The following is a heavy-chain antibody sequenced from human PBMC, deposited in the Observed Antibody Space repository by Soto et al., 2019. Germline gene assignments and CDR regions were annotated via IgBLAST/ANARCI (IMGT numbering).Heavy chain of an antibody. V-gene: IGHV1-58*01. Sequence: VASVKVSCKASGYTFTSSAVQWVRQARGQRLEWIGWIVVGSGNTNYAQKFQERVTITRDMSTSTAYMELSSLRSEDTAVYYCAVDPSYYYYYGMDVWGQGTTVTVS. CDR3: AVDPSYYYYYGMDV. J-gene: IGHJ6*02. CDR2: IVVGSGNT. CDR1: GYTFTSSA.